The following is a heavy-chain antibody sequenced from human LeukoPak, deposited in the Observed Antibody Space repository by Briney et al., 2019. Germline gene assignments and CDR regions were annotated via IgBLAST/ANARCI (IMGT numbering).Heavy chain of an antibody. CDR1: GFTFSSYS. CDR3: AGSYDVLTGDYYYGMDV. D-gene: IGHD3-9*01. V-gene: IGHV3-21*01. J-gene: IGHJ6*02. CDR2: ISSSSSYI. Sequence: GGSLRLPCSASGFTFSSYSMNWVRQAPGKGLEWVSSISSSSSYIYYADSVKGRFTISRDNAKNSLYLQMNSLRAEDTAVYYCAGSYDVLTGDYYYGMDVWGQGTTVTVSS.